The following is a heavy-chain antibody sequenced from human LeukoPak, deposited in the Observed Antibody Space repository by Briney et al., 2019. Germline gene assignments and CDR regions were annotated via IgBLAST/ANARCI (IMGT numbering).Heavy chain of an antibody. CDR2: MSSSGSTT. J-gene: IGHJ4*02. Sequence: PGGSLRLSCTASGFIFDNYEMNWVRQPPGKGLEWVAYMSSSGSTTYYAASVKGRFTISRDNARDSLFLQMNSLRVEDTATYYCARAGLLFYFDYWGQGALVTVSS. CDR3: ARAGLLFYFDY. CDR1: GFIFDNYE. D-gene: IGHD2/OR15-2a*01. V-gene: IGHV3-48*03.